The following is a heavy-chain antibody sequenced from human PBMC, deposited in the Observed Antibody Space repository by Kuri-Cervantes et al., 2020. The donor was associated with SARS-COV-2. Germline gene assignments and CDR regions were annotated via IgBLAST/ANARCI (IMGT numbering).Heavy chain of an antibody. V-gene: IGHV4-4*07. D-gene: IGHD1-7*01. CDR2: IYTSGST. Sequence: SETLSLTCTVSGGSISSYYWSWIRQPAGKGLEWIGRIYTSGSTNYNPSLKSRVTMSVDTSKNQFSLKLSSVTAADTAVYYCERDGITGTTWGGGFDPWGQGTLVTVSS. J-gene: IGHJ5*02. CDR1: GGSISSYY. CDR3: ERDGITGTTWGGGFDP.